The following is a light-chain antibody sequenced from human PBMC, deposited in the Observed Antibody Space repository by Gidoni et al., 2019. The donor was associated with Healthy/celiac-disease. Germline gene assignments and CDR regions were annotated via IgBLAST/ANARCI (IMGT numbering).Light chain of an antibody. V-gene: IGLV3-1*01. CDR2: QDS. CDR1: KLGDKY. J-gene: IGLJ2*01. CDR3: QAWDSRTA. Sequence: SYEPTHPPSLSVSPGQTASIPCSRDKLGDKYACWYQQKPGQSPVLVIYQDSKRPSGIPERFSGSNSGNTATLTISGTQAMDEADYYCQAWDSRTAFGGGTKLTVL.